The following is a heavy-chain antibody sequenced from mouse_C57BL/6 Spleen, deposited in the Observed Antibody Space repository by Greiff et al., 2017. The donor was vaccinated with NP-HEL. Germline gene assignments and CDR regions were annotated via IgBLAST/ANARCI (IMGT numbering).Heavy chain of an antibody. J-gene: IGHJ3*01. D-gene: IGHD3-2*02. CDR1: GYTFTSYW. Sequence: QVQLQQPGAELVMPGASVKLSCKASGYTFTSYWMHWVKQRPGQGLEWIGEIDPSDSYTNYNQKFKGKSTLTVDKSSSTAYMQLSSLTSEDSAVYYCASHSSGDLAYWGQGTLVTVSA. CDR3: ASHSSGDLAY. V-gene: IGHV1-69*01. CDR2: IDPSDSYT.